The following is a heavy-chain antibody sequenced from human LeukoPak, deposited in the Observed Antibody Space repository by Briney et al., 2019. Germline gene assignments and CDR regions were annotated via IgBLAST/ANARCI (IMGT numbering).Heavy chain of an antibody. CDR2: IYSGGST. Sequence: GGSLRLSCAASGFTVSSNYMSWVRQAPGKGLEWVSVIYSGGSTYYADSVKGRFTISRDNSKNTLYLQMNSLRAEDTAVYYCARWSYSSSWYLGAFDIWGQGTMVTVSS. V-gene: IGHV3-53*01. J-gene: IGHJ3*02. D-gene: IGHD6-13*01. CDR1: GFTVSSNY. CDR3: ARWSYSSSWYLGAFDI.